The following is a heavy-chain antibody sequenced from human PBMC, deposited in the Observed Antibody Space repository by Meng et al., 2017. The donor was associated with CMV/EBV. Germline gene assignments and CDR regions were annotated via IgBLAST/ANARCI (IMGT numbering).Heavy chain of an antibody. CDR1: GFTFSSYG. Sequence: GESLKISCAASGFTFSSYGMHWVRQAPGKGLEWVAFIRYDGSNKYYADSVKGRFTISRDNSKNTLYLQMNSLRAEDTAVYYCARSRELQGVYYYYGMDVWGQGTTVTVSS. V-gene: IGHV3-30*02. CDR2: IRYDGSNK. J-gene: IGHJ6*02. D-gene: IGHD1-7*01. CDR3: ARSRELQGVYYYYGMDV.